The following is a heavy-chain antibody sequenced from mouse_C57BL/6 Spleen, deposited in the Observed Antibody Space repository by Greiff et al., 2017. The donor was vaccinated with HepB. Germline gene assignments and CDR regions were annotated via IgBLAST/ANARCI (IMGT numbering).Heavy chain of an antibody. V-gene: IGHV5-4*01. Sequence: EVQRVESGGGLVKPGGSLKLSCAASGFTFSSYAMSWVRQTPEKRLEWVATISDGGSYTYYPDSVKGRFTISRDNAKNNLYLQMSHLKSEDTAMYYCARDGGPFAYWGQGTLVTVSA. CDR2: ISDGGSYT. CDR1: GFTFSSYA. CDR3: ARDGGPFAY. J-gene: IGHJ3*01.